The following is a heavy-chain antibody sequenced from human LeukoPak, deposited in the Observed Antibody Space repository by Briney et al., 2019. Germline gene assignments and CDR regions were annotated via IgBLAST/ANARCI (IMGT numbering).Heavy chain of an antibody. CDR3: ANGGGGF. Sequence: GGSLRLSCAASRFTFSSYVMSWVRQAPGKGLEWVSSITGSGTGTFYADSVRGRFTISRDNSKKTVYLQMNSLRVEDMAVYYCANGGGGFWGQGTLVTVSS. J-gene: IGHJ4*02. CDR2: ITGSGTGT. D-gene: IGHD3-16*01. V-gene: IGHV3-23*01. CDR1: RFTFSSYV.